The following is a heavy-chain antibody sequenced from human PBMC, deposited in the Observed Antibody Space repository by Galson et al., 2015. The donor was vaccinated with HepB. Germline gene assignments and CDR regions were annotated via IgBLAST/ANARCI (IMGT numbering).Heavy chain of an antibody. CDR3: AHRLHFGNYDAYYFDF. V-gene: IGHV2-5*02. D-gene: IGHD4-11*01. CDR1: GFSLLNNGVG. J-gene: IGHJ4*02. Sequence: PALVKPTQTLTLTCTVSGFSLLNNGVGVGWIRQPPGKALEWLALVYWDGDKRYSPSLENTLTITRDTSRNQVVLTITDMDPVDTATYDCAHRLHFGNYDAYYFDFWGQGILVTVS. CDR2: VYWDGDK.